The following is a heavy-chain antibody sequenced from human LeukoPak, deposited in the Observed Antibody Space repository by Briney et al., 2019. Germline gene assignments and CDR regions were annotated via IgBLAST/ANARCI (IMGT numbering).Heavy chain of an antibody. Sequence: GGSLRLSCAASGFTFSSYGMHWVRQAPGKGLEWVAFIRNDGSSRHYADSMKGRITISRDNSENTLYLQMNSLRAEDTAVYYCAKDIGYSNNYYYMDVWGRGTTVTVSS. CDR3: AKDIGYSNNYYYMDV. V-gene: IGHV3-30*02. D-gene: IGHD4-11*01. J-gene: IGHJ6*03. CDR2: IRNDGSSR. CDR1: GFTFSSYG.